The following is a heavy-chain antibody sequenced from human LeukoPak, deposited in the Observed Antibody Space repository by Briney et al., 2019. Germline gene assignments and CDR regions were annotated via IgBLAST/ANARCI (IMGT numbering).Heavy chain of an antibody. Sequence: GGSLRLSCAASGFTFSSYAMHWVRQAPGKGLEWVAVISYDGSNKYYADSMKGRFTISRDNSKNTLYLQMNSLRAEDTAVYYCASQYSSGWSCDYWGQGTLVTVSS. J-gene: IGHJ4*02. CDR1: GFTFSSYA. CDR3: ASQYSSGWSCDY. V-gene: IGHV3-30-3*01. CDR2: ISYDGSNK. D-gene: IGHD6-19*01.